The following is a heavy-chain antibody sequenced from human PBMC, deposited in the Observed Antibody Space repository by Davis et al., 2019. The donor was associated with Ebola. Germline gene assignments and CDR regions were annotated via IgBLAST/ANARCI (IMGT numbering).Heavy chain of an antibody. CDR3: ARDWWSAFDI. D-gene: IGHD2-15*01. Sequence: PGGSLRLSCAASGFTFSSYSMNWVRQAPGKGLEWVSSISSSSSYIYYADSVKSRFTISRDNAKNSLYLQMNSLRAEDTAVYYCARDWWSAFDIWGQGTMVTVSS. CDR1: GFTFSSYS. J-gene: IGHJ3*02. V-gene: IGHV3-21*01. CDR2: ISSSSSYI.